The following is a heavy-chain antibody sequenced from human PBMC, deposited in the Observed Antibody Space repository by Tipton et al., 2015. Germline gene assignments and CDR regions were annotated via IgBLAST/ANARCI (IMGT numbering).Heavy chain of an antibody. CDR1: GGSISGYY. V-gene: IGHV4-34*01. D-gene: IGHD3-3*01. Sequence: TLSLTCTVYGGSISGYYWAWIRQPPGKGLEWIGEINYVGSTNYNPSLKSRVTVSVDTSKNQFSLKLSSVTAADTAVYYCAREPGVGVNPYDAFDIWGRGTMVTVSS. J-gene: IGHJ3*02. CDR3: AREPGVGVNPYDAFDI. CDR2: INYVGST.